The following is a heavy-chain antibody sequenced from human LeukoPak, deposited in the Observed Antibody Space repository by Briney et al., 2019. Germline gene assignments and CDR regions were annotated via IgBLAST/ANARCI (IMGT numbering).Heavy chain of an antibody. CDR2: IYHSGST. J-gene: IGHJ4*02. CDR3: ARSTQDSSTSFDY. Sequence: SETLSLTCTVSGGSITNYYWSWIRQPPGKGLEYIGFIYHSGSTNYNPSLKSRVTMSVDKSKNQCSLRLTSVTAADTAIYFCARSTQDSSTSFDYWGPGNPGHRLL. V-gene: IGHV4-59*01. D-gene: IGHD6-6*01. CDR1: GGSITNYY.